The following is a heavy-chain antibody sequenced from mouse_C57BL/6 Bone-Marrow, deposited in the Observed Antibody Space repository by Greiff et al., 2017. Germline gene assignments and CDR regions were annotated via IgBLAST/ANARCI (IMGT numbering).Heavy chain of an antibody. CDR2: ISGGGGNT. CDR1: GFTFSSYT. V-gene: IGHV5-9*01. D-gene: IGHD1-1*01. J-gene: IGHJ2*01. Sequence: VMLVESGGGLVKPGGSLKLSCAASGFTFSSYTMSWVRQTPEKRLEWVATISGGGGNTYYPDSVKGRFTIARDNAKNTLYLQMSSLRSEDTALYYCARSCGSSYGYFDYWGQGTTLTVSS. CDR3: ARSCGSSYGYFDY.